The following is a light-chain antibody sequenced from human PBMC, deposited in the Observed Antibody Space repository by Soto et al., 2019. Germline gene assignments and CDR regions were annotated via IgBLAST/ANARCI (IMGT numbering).Light chain of an antibody. CDR2: AAS. CDR1: QSVNSY. Sequence: DIVMTQSPDTLSSSPGERATIACRASQSVNSYLAWYQQKPGQAPRLLISAASDRATGIPDRFSGSGSGTVFPLTISRQVAEFVADYYCQQDGDSPVTFGEGTKVEI. J-gene: IGKJ1*01. CDR3: QQDGDSPVT. V-gene: IGKV3-11*01.